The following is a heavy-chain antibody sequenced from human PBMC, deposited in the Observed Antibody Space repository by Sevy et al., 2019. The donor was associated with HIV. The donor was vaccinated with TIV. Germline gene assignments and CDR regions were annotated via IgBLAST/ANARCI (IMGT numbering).Heavy chain of an antibody. CDR1: GFTFSSYG. CDR2: ISYDGSNK. Sequence: GGSLRLSCAASGFTFSSYGMHWVRQAPGKGLEWVAVISYDGSNKYYADSVKGRFTISRDNSKNTRYLQMNSLRAEDTAVYYCAKGVYQWASFVSDLGYWGQGTLVTVSS. D-gene: IGHD1-26*01. J-gene: IGHJ4*02. V-gene: IGHV3-30*18. CDR3: AKGVYQWASFVSDLGY.